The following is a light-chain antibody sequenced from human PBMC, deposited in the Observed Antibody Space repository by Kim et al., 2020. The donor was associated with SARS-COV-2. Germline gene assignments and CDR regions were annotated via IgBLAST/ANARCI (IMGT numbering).Light chain of an antibody. CDR2: TNN. V-gene: IGLV1-44*01. J-gene: IGLJ3*02. CDR1: SPNIGSST. Sequence: GQRVTISCSGSSPNIGSSTVNWYRQVPGAAPKRLIHTNNQRPPGVPDRFSGSKSGTSASLAISWLQSEDEAHYYCASWDDSLNVGVFGGGTKLTVL. CDR3: ASWDDSLNVGV.